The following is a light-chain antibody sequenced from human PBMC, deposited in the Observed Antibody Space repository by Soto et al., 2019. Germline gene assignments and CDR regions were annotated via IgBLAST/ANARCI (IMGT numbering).Light chain of an antibody. CDR1: ERSTRN. CDR3: QHYSNWPPT. V-gene: IGKV3-15*01. Sequence: EVVMTQSPAPLSVSPGERVTLPGRAIERSTRNLAWYHQNPAQGPSLLIYYASTRATGVPNRFTGSGSGTEVTLTISSLQSEDFVVYHCQHYSNWPPTFGPGTKVEIK. CDR2: YAS. J-gene: IGKJ3*01.